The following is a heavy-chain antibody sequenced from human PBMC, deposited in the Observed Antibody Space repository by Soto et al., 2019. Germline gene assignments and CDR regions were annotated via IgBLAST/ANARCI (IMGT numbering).Heavy chain of an antibody. Sequence: GGSLRLSCAASGFTFSSYAMHWVRQAPGKGLEWVAVISYDGSNKYYADSVKGRFTISRDNSKNTLYLQMNSLRAEDTAGYYGARSRGYSGSDSRRELDYWGQGTLVTVSS. CDR1: GFTFSSYA. CDR3: ARSRGYSGSDSRRELDY. CDR2: ISYDGSNK. V-gene: IGHV3-30*04. J-gene: IGHJ4*02. D-gene: IGHD5-12*01.